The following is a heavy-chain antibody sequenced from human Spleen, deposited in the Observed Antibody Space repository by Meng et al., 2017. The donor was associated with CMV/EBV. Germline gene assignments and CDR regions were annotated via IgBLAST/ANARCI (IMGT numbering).Heavy chain of an antibody. CDR2: IRWDGGST. CDR1: GFDFDDYI. J-gene: IGHJ6*02. V-gene: IGHV3-43*01. CDR3: AKGGYRSDSSVRPSYLYGVDV. D-gene: IGHD1-26*01. Sequence: GGSLRLSCAASGFDFDDYIMHWVCQAPVKGLEWVSLIRWDGGSTYYGDSVKCRFTISRDNSKKSLYRQMNSLRTEDAALYYCAKGGYRSDSSVRPSYLYGVDVWGQGTTVTVSS.